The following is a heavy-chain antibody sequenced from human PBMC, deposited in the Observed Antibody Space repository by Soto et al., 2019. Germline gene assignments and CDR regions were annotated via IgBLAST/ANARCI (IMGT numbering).Heavy chain of an antibody. V-gene: IGHV1-18*01. Sequence: KISRNPSSHTVTSYITSCARPFPGQGLEWMGWISAYNGNTNYAQKLQGRVTMTTDTSTSTAYMELRSLRSDDTAVYYCARGSSGWYSNFDYWGQGTLVTVSS. CDR1: SHTVTSYI. J-gene: IGHJ4*02. D-gene: IGHD6-19*01. CDR2: ISAYNGNT. CDR3: ARGSSGWYSNFDY.